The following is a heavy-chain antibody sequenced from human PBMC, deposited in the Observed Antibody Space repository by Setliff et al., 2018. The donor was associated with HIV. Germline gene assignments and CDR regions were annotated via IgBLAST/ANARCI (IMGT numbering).Heavy chain of an antibody. CDR3: ARGPYSSGFKTWRDYYYYYGMDV. Sequence: ASVKVSCKASGYTFNNYGISWVRQAPGQGLEWMGWINTHSGYTNYAQNVQGRVTVTMDTSTSTAYMELRSLKSDDTAVYYCARGPYSSGFKTWRDYYYYYGMDVWGQGTTVTVSS. CDR1: GYTFNNYG. D-gene: IGHD6-19*01. CDR2: INTHSGYT. V-gene: IGHV1-18*01. J-gene: IGHJ6*02.